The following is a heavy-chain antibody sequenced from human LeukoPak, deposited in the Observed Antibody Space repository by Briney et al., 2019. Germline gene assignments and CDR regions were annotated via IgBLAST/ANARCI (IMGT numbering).Heavy chain of an antibody. CDR2: IYYSGST. Sequence: SETLSLTCTVSGGSISSSSYYWGWVRQPRGKGLEWIGSIYYSGSTYYNPSLKSRVTISVDTSKNQFSLKLSSVTAADTAVYYCARTPRTTVTTLCAFDIWGQGTMVTVSS. V-gene: IGHV4-39*01. CDR3: ARTPRTTVTTLCAFDI. D-gene: IGHD4-17*01. J-gene: IGHJ3*02. CDR1: GGSISSSSYY.